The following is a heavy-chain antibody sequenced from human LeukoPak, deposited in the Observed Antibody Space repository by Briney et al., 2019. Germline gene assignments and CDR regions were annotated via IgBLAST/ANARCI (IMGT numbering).Heavy chain of an antibody. J-gene: IGHJ6*03. D-gene: IGHD6-25*01. CDR3: ARSPMVLAIAADYYYYYMDV. V-gene: IGHV1-69*01. CDR2: IIPIFGTA. CDR1: GGTFSSYA. Sequence: SVKVSCKASGGTFSSYAISWVRQAPGQGLEWMGGIIPIFGTANYAQKFQGRVTITADESTSTAYMELSSLRSEDTAVYYCARSPMVLAIAADYYYYYMDVWGKGTTVTVSS.